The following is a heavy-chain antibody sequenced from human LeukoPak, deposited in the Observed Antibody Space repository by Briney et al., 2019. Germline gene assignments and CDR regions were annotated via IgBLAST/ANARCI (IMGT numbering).Heavy chain of an antibody. J-gene: IGHJ3*02. CDR2: IYTSGST. CDR1: GGSISSYY. CDR3: ARDSYVWGSYRLEPLDAFDI. V-gene: IGHV4-4*07. D-gene: IGHD3-16*02. Sequence: LXLTXXXSGGSISSYYWSWIRPPAGKGLGWIGRIYTSGSTNYNPSLKSRVTMSVDTSKNQFSLKLSSVTAADTAVYYCARDSYVWGSYRLEPLDAFDIWGQGTMVTVSS.